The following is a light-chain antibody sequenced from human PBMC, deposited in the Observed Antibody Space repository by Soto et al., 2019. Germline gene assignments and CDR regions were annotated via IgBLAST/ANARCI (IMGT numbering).Light chain of an antibody. CDR2: GAS. V-gene: IGKV3-20*01. CDR3: QQYDSSPLT. J-gene: IGKJ1*01. CDR1: QSLISSS. Sequence: EIVLTQSPGTLSMSPGERATLSCRASQSLISSSLAWYQQKPGQAPRLLISGASSRAADIPDRFSGSGSGTDFTLTINRLEPEDFAVYYCQQYDSSPLTFGQGTKVEIK.